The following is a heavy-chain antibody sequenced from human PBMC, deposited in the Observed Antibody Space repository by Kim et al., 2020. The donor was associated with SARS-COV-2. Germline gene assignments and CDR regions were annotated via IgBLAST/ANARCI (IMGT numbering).Heavy chain of an antibody. Sequence: SETLSLTCTVSGGSISSSSYYWGWIRQPPGKGLEWIGSIYYSGSTYYNPSLKSRVTISVDTSKNQFSLKLSSVTAADTAVYYCARHEAVDTAMALQTLNDAFDIWGQGTMVTVSS. CDR2: IYYSGST. J-gene: IGHJ3*02. V-gene: IGHV4-39*01. D-gene: IGHD5-18*01. CDR3: ARHEAVDTAMALQTLNDAFDI. CDR1: GGSISSSSYY.